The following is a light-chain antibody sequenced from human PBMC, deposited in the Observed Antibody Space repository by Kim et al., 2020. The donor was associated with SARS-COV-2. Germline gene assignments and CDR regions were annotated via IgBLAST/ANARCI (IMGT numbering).Light chain of an antibody. V-gene: IGKV1-17*03. CDR1: QDIGDF. CDR3: LQHHSYPFT. J-gene: IGKJ4*01. Sequence: ASLGDRFTMTCRASQDIGDFFAWFQQIPGKAPKRLIYSASTLQSGVPSRFSGSGSGTEFTLTISSLQPEDSATYFCLQHHSYPFTFGGGTKVDIK. CDR2: SAS.